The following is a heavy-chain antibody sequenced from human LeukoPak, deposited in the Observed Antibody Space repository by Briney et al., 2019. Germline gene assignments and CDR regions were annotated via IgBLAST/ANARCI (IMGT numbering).Heavy chain of an antibody. CDR3: ARANGGFSSTSCYAEAWGYNWCDP. V-gene: IGHV1-2*04. J-gene: IGHJ5*02. CDR2: INPNSGGT. CDR1: GYTFTGYY. D-gene: IGHD2-2*01. Sequence: SVKVSCKASGYTFTGYYMHWVRQAPGQGLEWMGWINPNSGGTNYAQKFQGWITMTRGTSISTAFMRLSRLRSDDTAVYYCARANGGFSSTSCYAEAWGYNWCDPGGQGTLVTVSS.